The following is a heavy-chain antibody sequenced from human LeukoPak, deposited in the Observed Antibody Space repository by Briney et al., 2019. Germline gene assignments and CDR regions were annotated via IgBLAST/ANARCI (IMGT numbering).Heavy chain of an antibody. CDR3: ARASTVTPFDP. D-gene: IGHD4-17*01. CDR2: ISSSSSYI. J-gene: IGHJ5*02. V-gene: IGHV3-21*01. CDR1: GFTFSSYS. Sequence: GGSLRLSCAASGFTFSSYSMNWVRQAPGKGLEWVSSISSSSSYIYYADSVKGRFTISRDNDKNSLYLQMNSLRAEDTAVYYCARASTVTPFDPWGQGTLVTVSS.